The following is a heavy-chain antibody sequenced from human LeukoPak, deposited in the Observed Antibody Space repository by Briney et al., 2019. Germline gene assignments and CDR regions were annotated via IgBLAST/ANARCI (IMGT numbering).Heavy chain of an antibody. Sequence: GGSLRLSCAASGFTVSSNYMSGVRQAPGKGLEWVSVIYSGGSTYYADSVKGRFTISRDNSKNTLYLQMNSLRAEDTAVYYCARTLDYGDYFGYWGQGTLVTVSS. J-gene: IGHJ4*02. CDR1: GFTVSSNY. V-gene: IGHV3-53*01. CDR2: IYSGGST. D-gene: IGHD4-17*01. CDR3: ARTLDYGDYFGY.